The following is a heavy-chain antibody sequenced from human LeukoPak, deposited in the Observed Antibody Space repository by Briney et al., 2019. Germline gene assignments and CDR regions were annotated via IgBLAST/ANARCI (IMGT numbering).Heavy chain of an antibody. CDR2: ISSSSTYI. J-gene: IGHJ3*02. CDR3: ARATSPSGDAFDI. D-gene: IGHD6-6*01. V-gene: IGHV3-21*01. Sequence: PGGSLRLSCAASGFTFSNYSMNWVRQAPGKGLEWVSSISSSSTYIYYADSVRGRFTISRDNAKNSLYLQMNSLRAEDTAVYYCARATSPSGDAFDIWGQGTMVTVSS. CDR1: GFTFSNYS.